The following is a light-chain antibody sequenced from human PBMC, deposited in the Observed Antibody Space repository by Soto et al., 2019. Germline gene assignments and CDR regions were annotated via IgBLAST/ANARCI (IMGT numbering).Light chain of an antibody. J-gene: IGKJ4*01. CDR3: XXXXXYPLT. CDR1: QGISSH. Sequence: AIRMTQSPSSFSASTGDRVTITCRASQGISSHLAWYQVKPGKAPRLLIYTASYLESGVPSRFSGSGSGTDFTLTISSLQSXXXXXXXXXXXXXYPLTFGGGTKVEIK. CDR2: TAS. V-gene: IGKV1-8*01.